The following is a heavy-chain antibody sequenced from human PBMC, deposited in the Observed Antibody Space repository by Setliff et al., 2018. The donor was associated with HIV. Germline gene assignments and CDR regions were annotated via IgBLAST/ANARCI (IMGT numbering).Heavy chain of an antibody. CDR3: AREDSSGYSFNV. Sequence: GGSLRLSCLGSGFNFRSYSMHWVRQAPGKGLVWVARIDSDESTTISADSVKGRFTISRDNAKNSLYLQMNSLRVEDTAVYYCAREDSSGYSFNVWGQGTMVTVSS. D-gene: IGHD3-22*01. J-gene: IGHJ3*01. CDR1: GFNFRSYS. CDR2: IDSDESTT. V-gene: IGHV3-74*01.